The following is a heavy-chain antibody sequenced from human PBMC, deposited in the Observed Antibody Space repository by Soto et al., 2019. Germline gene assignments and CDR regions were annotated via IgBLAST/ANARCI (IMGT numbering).Heavy chain of an antibody. D-gene: IGHD4-4*01. J-gene: IGHJ4*02. Sequence: LRLSCAASGFTFSSYWMSWVRQAPGKGLEWVANIKQDGSEKYYVDSVKGRFTISRDNAKNSLYLQMNSLRAEDTAVYYCARAPEVGYSNYGGDYWGQGTPVTVSS. CDR1: GFTFSSYW. CDR2: IKQDGSEK. V-gene: IGHV3-7*04. CDR3: ARAPEVGYSNYGGDY.